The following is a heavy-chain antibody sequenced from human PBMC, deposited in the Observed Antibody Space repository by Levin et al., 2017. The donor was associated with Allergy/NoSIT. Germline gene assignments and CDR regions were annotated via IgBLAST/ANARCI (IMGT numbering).Heavy chain of an antibody. CDR3: AKGIQSSIAARGYWYFDL. J-gene: IGHJ2*01. D-gene: IGHD6-6*01. CDR2: ISGSGGST. Sequence: GGSLRLSCAASGFTFSSYAMSWVRQAPGKGLEWVSAISGSGGSTYYADSVKGRFTISRDNSKNTLYLQMNSLRAEDTAVYYCAKGIQSSIAARGYWYFDLWGRGTLVTVSS. CDR1: GFTFSSYA. V-gene: IGHV3-23*01.